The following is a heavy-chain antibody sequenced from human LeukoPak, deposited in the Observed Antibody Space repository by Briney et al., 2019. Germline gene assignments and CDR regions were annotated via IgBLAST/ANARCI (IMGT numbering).Heavy chain of an antibody. CDR3: AKAGGSSIAARRTIDY. J-gene: IGHJ4*02. D-gene: IGHD6-6*01. CDR2: IYSGGST. CDR1: GFTVSSNY. V-gene: IGHV3-53*01. Sequence: GGSLRLSCAASGFTVSSNYMSWVRQAPGKGLEWVSVIYSGGSTYYADSVKGRFTISRDNSKNTLYLQMNSLRAEDTAVYYCAKAGGSSIAARRTIDYWGQGTLVTVSS.